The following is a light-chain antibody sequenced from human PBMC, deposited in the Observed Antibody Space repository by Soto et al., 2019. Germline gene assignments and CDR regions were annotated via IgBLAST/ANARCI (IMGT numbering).Light chain of an antibody. J-gene: IGLJ2*01. Sequence: QSVLTQPPSVSGAPGQRVTISCTGSSSNIGAGYDVHWYQQLPGTAPKLLIYGNSNRPSGFPDRFSGSKSGTSASLAITGLQADDEADYYCQSYDSSLSGVVFGGGTQLTVL. V-gene: IGLV1-40*01. CDR2: GNS. CDR1: SSNIGAGYD. CDR3: QSYDSSLSGVV.